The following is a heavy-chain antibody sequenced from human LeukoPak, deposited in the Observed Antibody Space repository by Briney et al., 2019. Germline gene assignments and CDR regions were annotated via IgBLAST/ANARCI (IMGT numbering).Heavy chain of an antibody. J-gene: IGHJ4*02. V-gene: IGHV4-39*07. D-gene: IGHD6-19*01. CDR3: ARIPVTGRFFDS. Sequence: PSETLSLTCTVSGGSISSSSYYWGWIRQPPGKGLEWIGSIYYSGSTYYNPSLKSRVTISVDTSKTQFSLKLSSVTAADTAVYYCARIPVTGRFFDSWGQGTLVTVSP. CDR2: IYYSGST. CDR1: GGSISSSSYY.